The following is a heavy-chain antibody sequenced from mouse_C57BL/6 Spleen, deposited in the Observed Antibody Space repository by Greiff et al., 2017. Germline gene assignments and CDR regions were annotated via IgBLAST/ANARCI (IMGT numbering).Heavy chain of an antibody. Sequence: EVQGVQSGGGLVKPGGSLKLSCAASGFTFSSYAMSWVRQTPEKRLEWVATISAGGSYTYYPDNVKGRFTISRDNAKNNQYLQMSHLKSEDTAMYYCARDLGYGNYVFGYWGQGTTLTVSS. CDR3: ARDLGYGNYVFGY. CDR1: GFTFSSYA. V-gene: IGHV5-4*01. D-gene: IGHD2-10*02. J-gene: IGHJ2*01. CDR2: ISAGGSYT.